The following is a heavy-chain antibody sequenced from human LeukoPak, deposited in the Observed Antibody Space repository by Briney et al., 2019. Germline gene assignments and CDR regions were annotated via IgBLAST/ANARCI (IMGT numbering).Heavy chain of an antibody. CDR1: GYTFTSYD. D-gene: IGHD4-11*01. CDR2: MNPNSGNT. Sequence: ASVKVSCKASGYTFTSYDINWVRQATGQGLDWMGWMNPNSGNTGYAQKFQGRVAMTRNTSISTAYMELSSLRSEDTAVYYCARGLVSVTTLTSYYFDYWGQGTLVTVSS. J-gene: IGHJ4*02. V-gene: IGHV1-8*01. CDR3: ARGLVSVTTLTSYYFDY.